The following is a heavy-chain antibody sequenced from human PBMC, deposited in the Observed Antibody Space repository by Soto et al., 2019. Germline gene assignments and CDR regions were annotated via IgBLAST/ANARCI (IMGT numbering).Heavy chain of an antibody. J-gene: IGHJ4*02. CDR1: GFTFSSYS. Sequence: EVQLVESGGGLVKPGGSLRLSCAASGFTFSSYSMNWVRQAPGKGLEWVSSISSSSSYIYYADSVKGRFTISRVNAKNSLFLQMNSLRAEDTAVYYCARDEYDYIWGSYRYSYWGQGTLVTVSS. CDR2: ISSSSSYI. CDR3: ARDEYDYIWGSYRYSY. V-gene: IGHV3-21*01. D-gene: IGHD3-16*02.